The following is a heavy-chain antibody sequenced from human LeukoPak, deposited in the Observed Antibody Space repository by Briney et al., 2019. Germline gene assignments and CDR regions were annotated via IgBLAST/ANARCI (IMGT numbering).Heavy chain of an antibody. J-gene: IGHJ5*02. V-gene: IGHV1-46*01. Sequence: ASVKVSCKASGYTFTSYYMHWVRQAPGQGLEWMGIINPSGGSTSYAQKFQGRVTMTRVTSTSTVYMELSSLRSEDTAVYYCARDPLLWQRNNWFDPWGRGTLVTVSS. CDR2: INPSGGST. CDR1: GYTFTSYY. CDR3: ARDPLLWQRNNWFDP. D-gene: IGHD2-15*01.